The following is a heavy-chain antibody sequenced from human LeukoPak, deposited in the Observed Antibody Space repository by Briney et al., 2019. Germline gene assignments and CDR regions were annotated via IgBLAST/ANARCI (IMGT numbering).Heavy chain of an antibody. V-gene: IGHV4-39*07. J-gene: IGHJ4*02. Sequence: SETLSLTCTVSGGSISTSNYYWGWIRQPPGKGLEWIGEINHSGSTNYNPSLKSRVTISVDTSKNQFSLKLSSVTAADTAVYYCARDPRWAVSNYIDYWGQGTLVTVSS. D-gene: IGHD2-8*01. CDR3: ARDPRWAVSNYIDY. CDR1: GGSISTSNYY. CDR2: INHSGST.